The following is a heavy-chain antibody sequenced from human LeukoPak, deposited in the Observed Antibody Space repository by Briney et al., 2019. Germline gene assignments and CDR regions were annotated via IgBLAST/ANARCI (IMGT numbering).Heavy chain of an antibody. CDR1: GFTFSDYY. D-gene: IGHD3-3*01. V-gene: IGHV3-11*04. J-gene: IGHJ6*03. CDR2: ISSSGSTI. Sequence: GGSLRLSCAASGFTFSDYYMSWIRQAPGKGLEWASYISSSGSTIYYADSVKGRFTISRDNAKNSLYLQMNSLRAEDTAVYYCARAIFGVVILYYMDVWGKGTTVTVSS. CDR3: ARAIFGVVILYYMDV.